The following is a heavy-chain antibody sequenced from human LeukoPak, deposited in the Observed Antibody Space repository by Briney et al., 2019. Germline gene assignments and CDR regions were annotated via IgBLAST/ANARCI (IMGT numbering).Heavy chain of an antibody. V-gene: IGHV1-2*02. D-gene: IGHD6-13*01. CDR2: INPNSGGT. CDR1: GYTFTGYY. CDR3: ASRGAAAAGLQPTYYYYYGMDV. J-gene: IGHJ6*02. Sequence: ASVKVSCKASGYTFTGYYMHWVRQAPRQGLEWMGWINPNSGGTNYAQKFQGRVTMTRDTSISTAYMELSRLRSDDTAVYYCASRGAAAAGLQPTYYYYYGMDVWGQGTTVTVSS.